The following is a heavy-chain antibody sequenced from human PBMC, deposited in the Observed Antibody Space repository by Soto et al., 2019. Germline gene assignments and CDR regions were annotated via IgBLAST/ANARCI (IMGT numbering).Heavy chain of an antibody. CDR3: ARGRGVITGTTSVLSQLKAYYYYGMDV. Sequence: QAQLVQSGAEVKKPGASVKVSCKASGYTFTSYDINWVRQATGQGLEWMGWMNPNSGNTGYAQKFQGRVTMTRNTSISTAYMELSSLRSEDTAVYYCARGRGVITGTTSVLSQLKAYYYYGMDVWGQGTTVTVSS. CDR2: MNPNSGNT. D-gene: IGHD1-7*01. V-gene: IGHV1-8*01. J-gene: IGHJ6*02. CDR1: GYTFTSYD.